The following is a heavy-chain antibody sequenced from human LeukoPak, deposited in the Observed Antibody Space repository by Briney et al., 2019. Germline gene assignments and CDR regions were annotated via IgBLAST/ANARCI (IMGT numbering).Heavy chain of an antibody. V-gene: IGHV3-23*01. J-gene: IGHJ6*04. Sequence: HSGGSLRLSCAASGFTFSSYAMSWVRQAPGKGLEWVSVISGGDDSTYYAESVKGRFTISRDNAKNSLYLQMNSLRAEDTAVYYCAELGITMIGGVWGKGTTVTISS. D-gene: IGHD3-10*02. CDR1: GFTFSSYA. CDR2: ISGGDDST. CDR3: AELGITMIGGV.